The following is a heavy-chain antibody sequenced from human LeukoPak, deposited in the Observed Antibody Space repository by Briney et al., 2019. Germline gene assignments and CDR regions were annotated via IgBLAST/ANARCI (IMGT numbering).Heavy chain of an antibody. J-gene: IGHJ3*01. D-gene: IGHD6-13*01. CDR2: IYSGGST. CDR1: GFTVSSNY. Sequence: GGSLRLSCAASGFTVSSNYMSWVRQAPGKGLEWVSVIYSGGSTYYADSVKGRFTISRDNSKNTLYLQMNSLRAEDTAVYYCVVYKYILSWSAFDFWGRGTMVTVSS. CDR3: VVYKYILSWSAFDF. V-gene: IGHV3-53*01.